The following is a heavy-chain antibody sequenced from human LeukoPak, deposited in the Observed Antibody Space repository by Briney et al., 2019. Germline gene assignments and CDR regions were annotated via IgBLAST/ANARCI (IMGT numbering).Heavy chain of an antibody. CDR2: IYYSGST. CDR3: ARAEPYYYDSSGYYGGMAFDI. J-gene: IGHJ3*02. V-gene: IGHV4-31*03. CDR1: GGSISSGGYS. D-gene: IGHD3-22*01. Sequence: SQTLSLTCTVSGGSISSGGYSWSWIRQHPGKGLECIGYIYYSGSTYYNPSLKSRVTISVDTSKNQFSLKLSSVTAADTAVYYCARAEPYYYDSSGYYGGMAFDIWGQGTMVTVSS.